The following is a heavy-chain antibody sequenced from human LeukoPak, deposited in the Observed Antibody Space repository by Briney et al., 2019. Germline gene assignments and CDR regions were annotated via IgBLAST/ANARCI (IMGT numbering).Heavy chain of an antibody. J-gene: IGHJ6*02. D-gene: IGHD6-13*01. CDR1: GGTFSSYA. CDR2: IIPILGIA. CDR3: ARVRAGYSSSWYLDYYYYYGMDV. Sequence: AASVKVSCKASGGTFSSYAISWVRQAPGQGLEWVGRIIPILGIANYAQKFQGRVTITADKSTSTAYMELSSLRSEDTAVYYCARVRAGYSSSWYLDYYYYYGMDVWGQGTTVTVSS. V-gene: IGHV1-69*04.